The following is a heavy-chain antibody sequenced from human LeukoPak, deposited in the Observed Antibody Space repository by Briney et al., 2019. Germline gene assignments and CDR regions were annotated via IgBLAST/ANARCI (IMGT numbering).Heavy chain of an antibody. CDR2: INPNSGGT. J-gene: IGHJ4*02. V-gene: IGHV1-2*02. CDR1: GYTFTGYY. D-gene: IGHD3-9*01. CDR3: ARGALLRYFDWSHIGSFDY. Sequence: ASVKVSCKASGYTFTGYYMHWVRQAPGQGLEWMGWINPNSGGTNYAQKFQGRVTMTRDTSISTAYMELSRLRSDDTAVYYCARGALLRYFDWSHIGSFDYWGQGTLVTVSS.